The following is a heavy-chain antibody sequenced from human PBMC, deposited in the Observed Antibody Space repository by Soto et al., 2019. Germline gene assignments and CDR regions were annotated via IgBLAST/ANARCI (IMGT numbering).Heavy chain of an antibody. D-gene: IGHD3-9*01. Sequence: QLQLQESGPGLVKPSETLSLTCTVSGGSISSSSYYWGCIRQPPGKGLEWIGCIYYSGSTFYNPPPNIRVAISVETSKNQFSLKLSSVTAADTAVYYFARLFDISAFDIWGQGTMVTVSS. CDR1: GGSISSSSYY. CDR2: IYYSGST. CDR3: ARLFDISAFDI. V-gene: IGHV4-39*01. J-gene: IGHJ3*02.